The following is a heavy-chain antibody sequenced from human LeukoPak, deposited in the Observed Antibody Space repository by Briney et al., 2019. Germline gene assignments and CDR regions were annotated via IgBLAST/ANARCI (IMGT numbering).Heavy chain of an antibody. Sequence: PGGSLRLSCAASGFTFSTYWMHWVRQAPGKGLVWVSRINSDGSRTTYVDSVKGRFTISRDNAKNTLYLQMNSLRTEDTAVYYCARPETQYSSGLDGFDIWGQGIMVTVPS. CDR1: GFTFSTYW. CDR3: ARPETQYSSGLDGFDI. D-gene: IGHD6-19*01. CDR2: INSDGSRT. J-gene: IGHJ3*02. V-gene: IGHV3-74*01.